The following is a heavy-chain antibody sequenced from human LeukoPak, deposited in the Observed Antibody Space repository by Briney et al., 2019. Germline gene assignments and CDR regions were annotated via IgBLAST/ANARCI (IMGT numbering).Heavy chain of an antibody. J-gene: IGHJ4*02. Sequence: PGGTLRLSCAASGFTFSSYGMSWVRQAPGKGLEWVSAISGSGGSTYYADSVKGRFTISRDNSKNTLYLQMNSLRAEDTAVYYCAKDSFGSPGYWGQGTLVTVSS. CDR1: GFTFSSYG. CDR3: AKDSFGSPGY. CDR2: ISGSGGST. D-gene: IGHD3-16*01. V-gene: IGHV3-23*01.